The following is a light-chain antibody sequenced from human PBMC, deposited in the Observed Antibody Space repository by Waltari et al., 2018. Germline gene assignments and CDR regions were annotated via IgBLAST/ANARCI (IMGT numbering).Light chain of an antibody. J-gene: IGKJ3*01. CDR3: QQSSRTPFT. CDR2: TSS. Sequence: DSQMTQSPSSLSASVGDGVTITCRASQTISRYLNRYQQKPGKAPKLLIYTSSRLQSGVPSRFSGIGSGTDFTLTISSLQPEDFATYFCQQSSRTPFTFGPGTKVEI. V-gene: IGKV1-39*01. CDR1: QTISRY.